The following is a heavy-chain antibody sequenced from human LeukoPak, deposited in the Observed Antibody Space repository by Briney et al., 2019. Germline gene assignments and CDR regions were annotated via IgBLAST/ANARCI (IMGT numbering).Heavy chain of an antibody. CDR1: GGSISSSSYY. Sequence: SETLSLTCTVSGGSISSSSYYWGWIRQPPGKGLEWIGSIYYSGSTHYNPSLKSRVTISVDTSKNQFSLKLSSVTAADTAVYYCARGIEDIVVVVAAIDAFDIWGQGTMVTVSS. V-gene: IGHV4-39*07. J-gene: IGHJ3*02. CDR3: ARGIEDIVVVVAAIDAFDI. CDR2: IYYSGST. D-gene: IGHD2-15*01.